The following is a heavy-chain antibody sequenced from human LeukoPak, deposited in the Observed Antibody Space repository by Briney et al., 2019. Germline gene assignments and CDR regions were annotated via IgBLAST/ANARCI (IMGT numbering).Heavy chain of an antibody. CDR1: GGSISSYY. D-gene: IGHD4-17*01. V-gene: IGHV4-59*01. Sequence: SETLSLTCTVSGGSISSYYWSWIRHPPGKGLEWIGYIYYSGSTNYNPSLKSRVTISVDTSKNQFSLKLSSVTAADTAVYYCARGDGDYVNWYFDLWGRGTLVTVSS. CDR2: IYYSGST. J-gene: IGHJ2*01. CDR3: ARGDGDYVNWYFDL.